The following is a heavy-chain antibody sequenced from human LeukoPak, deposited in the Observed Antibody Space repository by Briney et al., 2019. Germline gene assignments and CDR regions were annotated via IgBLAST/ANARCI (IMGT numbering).Heavy chain of an antibody. V-gene: IGHV1-69*06. CDR3: ARVWRYYDSNDAFDI. CDR1: GGTFSSYA. CDR2: IIPIFGTA. J-gene: IGHJ3*02. Sequence: SVKVSCKASGGTFSSYAISWVRQAPGQGLEWMGGIIPIFGTANYAQKFQGRVTITADKSTSTAYMELSRLRSDDTAVYYCARVWRYYDSNDAFDIWGQGTMVTVSS. D-gene: IGHD3-22*01.